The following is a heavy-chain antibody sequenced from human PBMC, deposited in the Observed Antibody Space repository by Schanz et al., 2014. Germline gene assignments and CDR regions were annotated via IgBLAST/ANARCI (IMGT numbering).Heavy chain of an antibody. D-gene: IGHD3-9*01. CDR3: AYYDVLTGFDY. J-gene: IGHJ4*02. CDR1: GFTFRNYG. Sequence: VQLVESGGGVVQPGRSLRLSCAASGFTFRNYGMSWVRQAPGQGLEWVSAISGSGGSTYYADSVKGRFTISRDNSKNTLYLQINNLRAEDTAVYYCAYYDVLTGFDYWGQGTLVDVSS. V-gene: IGHV3-23*04. CDR2: ISGSGGST.